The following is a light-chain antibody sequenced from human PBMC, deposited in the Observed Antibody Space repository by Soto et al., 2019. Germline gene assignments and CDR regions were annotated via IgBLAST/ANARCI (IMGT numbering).Light chain of an antibody. CDR1: ISDVGGYNY. J-gene: IGLJ1*01. CDR2: DVS. Sequence: QSVLTQPASVSGSPGQSITISCTGTISDVGGYNYVSWYQQHPGKAPKLMIFDVSNRPSGVSNRFSGSKSGYTASLTISGLQADVDADYYCTSYTSISTYVFGTGTIVTVL. V-gene: IGLV2-14*03. CDR3: TSYTSISTYV.